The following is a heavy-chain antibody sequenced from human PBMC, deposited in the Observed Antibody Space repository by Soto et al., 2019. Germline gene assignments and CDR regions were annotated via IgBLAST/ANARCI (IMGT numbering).Heavy chain of an antibody. V-gene: IGHV3-15*01. J-gene: IGHJ4*02. CDR3: RTQWLD. Sequence: GGSLRLSCAASGLIFSNAWMSWVRQAPGKGLEWVGLIKKKADGGTAVYAAPLKGRFTISSDDSKNTLYLEMSSLKTEDTAVYYCRTQWLDWGQGTLVTVSS. D-gene: IGHD6-19*01. CDR1: GLIFSNAW. CDR2: IKKKADGGTA.